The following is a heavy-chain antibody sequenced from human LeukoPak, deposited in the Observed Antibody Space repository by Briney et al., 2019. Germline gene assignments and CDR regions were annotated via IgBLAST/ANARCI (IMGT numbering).Heavy chain of an antibody. J-gene: IGHJ5*02. Sequence: GGCLRLSCAASGFTFSSYSMNWVRQAPGKGLEWVSSISSSSSYIYYADSVKGRFTISRDNAKNSLYLQMNSLRAEDTAVYYCARDLTGTTDEGAYWFDPWGQGTLVTVSS. V-gene: IGHV3-21*01. CDR3: ARDLTGTTDEGAYWFDP. D-gene: IGHD1-7*01. CDR2: ISSSSSYI. CDR1: GFTFSSYS.